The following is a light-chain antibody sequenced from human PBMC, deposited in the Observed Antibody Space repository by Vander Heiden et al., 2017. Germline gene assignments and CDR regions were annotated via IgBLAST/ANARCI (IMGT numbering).Light chain of an antibody. J-gene: IGLJ2*01. Sequence: QSLFTHPPSVSAAPRQKVPISCSGSSSNIGNNYVSWYQQLPGTAPKLLIYDNNKRPSGIPDRFSGSKSGTSATLGITGLQTGDEADYYCATWDSRLTVILFGGGAKLTVL. V-gene: IGLV1-51*01. CDR1: SSNIGNNY. CDR3: ATWDSRLTVIL. CDR2: DNN.